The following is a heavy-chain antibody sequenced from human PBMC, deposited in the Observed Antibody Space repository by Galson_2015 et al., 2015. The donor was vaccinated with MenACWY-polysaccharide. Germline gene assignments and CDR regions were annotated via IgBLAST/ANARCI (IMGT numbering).Heavy chain of an antibody. CDR3: ARGPSLRFLEWSHDY. CDR2: IYYSGST. CDR1: GGSISSYY. V-gene: IGHV4-59*01. D-gene: IGHD3-3*01. J-gene: IGHJ4*02. Sequence: SETLSLTCTVSGGSISSYYWSWIRQPPGKGLEWIGYIYYSGSTNYNPSLKSRVTISVDTSKNQFSLKLSSVTAADTAVYYCARGPSLRFLEWSHDYWGQGTLVTVSS.